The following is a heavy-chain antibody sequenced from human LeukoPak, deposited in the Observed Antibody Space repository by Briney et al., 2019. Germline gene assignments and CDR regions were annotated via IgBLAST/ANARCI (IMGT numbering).Heavy chain of an antibody. Sequence: PSETLSLTCAVYDGSFSDFYWSWIRQPPGKGLEWIGEIVQSGNTKYNPSLKSRVNLSVDTSKNQISLNLTSVTAADTAVYYCARFGSSTWYKGAFDIWGQGTMVTVAS. D-gene: IGHD6-13*01. CDR3: ARFGSSTWYKGAFDI. CDR2: IVQSGNT. J-gene: IGHJ3*02. CDR1: DGSFSDFY. V-gene: IGHV4-34*12.